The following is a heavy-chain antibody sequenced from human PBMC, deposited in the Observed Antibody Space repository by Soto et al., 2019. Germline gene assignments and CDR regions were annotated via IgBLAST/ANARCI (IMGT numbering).Heavy chain of an antibody. J-gene: IGHJ6*03. CDR2: FDPEDGET. V-gene: IGHV1-24*01. CDR1: GYTLTELS. CDR3: ATSLGARIAARYCSSYYYYMDV. D-gene: IGHD6-6*01. Sequence: ASVKVSCKVSGYTLTELSMHWVRQAPGKGLEWMGGFDPEDGETIYAQKFQGRVTMTEDTSTDTAYMELSSLRSEDTAVYYCATSLGARIAARYCSSYYYYMDVWGQGTTVTVSS.